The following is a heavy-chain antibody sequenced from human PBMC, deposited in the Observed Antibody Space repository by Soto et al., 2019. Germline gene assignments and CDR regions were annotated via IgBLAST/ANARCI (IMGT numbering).Heavy chain of an antibody. Sequence: QVQLQESGPGLVKPSQTLSLTCTVSGGSITSGGYCWTWIRQHPVKGLEWRGQSYYSGSTTYNPSPSRRVTISIDASKNQFSLKLTSVTAAVTAVYYYARDGDYFGSGSPPLLSRWGQGTLVTVSS. V-gene: IGHV4-31*03. CDR3: ARDGDYFGSGSPPLLSR. D-gene: IGHD3-10*01. J-gene: IGHJ4*02. CDR2: SYYSGST. CDR1: GGSITSGGYC.